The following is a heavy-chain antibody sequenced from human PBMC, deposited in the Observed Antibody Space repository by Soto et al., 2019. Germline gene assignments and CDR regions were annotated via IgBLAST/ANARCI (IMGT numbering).Heavy chain of an antibody. CDR3: ASIAAADYYYGMDV. CDR2: INPNSGGT. CDR1: GYTFTGYY. J-gene: IGHJ6*02. Sequence: ASVKVSCKASGYTFTGYYMHWVRQAPGQGLEWMGWINPNSGGTNYAQKFQGRVTMTRDTSISTAYMELSRLRSDDTAVYYCASIAAADYYYGMDVWGQGTTVTVSS. V-gene: IGHV1-2*02. D-gene: IGHD6-13*01.